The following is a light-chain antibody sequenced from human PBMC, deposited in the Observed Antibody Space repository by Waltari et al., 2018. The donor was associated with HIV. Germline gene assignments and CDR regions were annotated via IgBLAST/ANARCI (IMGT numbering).Light chain of an antibody. J-gene: IGLJ3*02. CDR1: SSDVGSYNL. V-gene: IGLV2-23*02. Sequence: QSALTQPASVSGSPGQSITIYCTGTSSDVGSYNLVSWFQQHPGKAPKLIIYQVTKRASVISSRFSGSKSGNTASLTISGLQAEDEADYYCYSYAGNSSWVFGGGTKLTVL. CDR2: QVT. CDR3: YSYAGNSSWV.